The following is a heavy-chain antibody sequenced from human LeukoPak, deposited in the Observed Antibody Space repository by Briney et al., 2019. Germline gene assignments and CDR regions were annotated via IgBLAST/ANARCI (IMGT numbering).Heavy chain of an antibody. J-gene: IGHJ4*02. V-gene: IGHV3-48*04. CDR3: ARDLSWYDILTGYYSLGQFDY. CDR1: GFTFSSYS. Sequence: GGSLRLSCAASGFTFSSYSMNWVRQAPGKGLEWVSYISSSSSTIYYADSVKGRFTISRDNAKNSLYLQMNSLRAEDTAVYYCARDLSWYDILTGYYSLGQFDYWGQGTLVTVSS. CDR2: ISSSSSTI. D-gene: IGHD3-9*01.